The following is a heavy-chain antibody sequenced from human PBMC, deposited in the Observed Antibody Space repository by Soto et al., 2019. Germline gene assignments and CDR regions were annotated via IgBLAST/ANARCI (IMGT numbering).Heavy chain of an antibody. CDR3: ARPSIAATSPYYYYYYMDV. CDR1: GGTFSSYT. V-gene: IGHV1-69*02. D-gene: IGHD6-13*01. Sequence: ASVKVSCKASGGTFSSYTISCVRQAPGQGLEWMGRIIPILGIANYAQKFQGRVTITADKSTSTAYMELSSLRSEDTAVYYCARPSIAATSPYYYYYYMDVWGKGTTVTVSS. CDR2: IIPILGIA. J-gene: IGHJ6*03.